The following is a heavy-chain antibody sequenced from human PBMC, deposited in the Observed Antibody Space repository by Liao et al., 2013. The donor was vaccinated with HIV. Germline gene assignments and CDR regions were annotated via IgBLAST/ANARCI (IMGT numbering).Heavy chain of an antibody. Sequence: QVQLQESGPGLVKPSETLSLTCTVSGGSISGYYWSWIRQPAGEGLEWIGRIYSSGSTYYNPSLTSRVTMSVDRSKNQFSLKLSSVTAADTAVYYCARGLGTMVRGVITRFDYWGQGTLVTVSS. CDR2: IYSSGST. CDR1: GGSISGYY. D-gene: IGHD3-10*01. V-gene: IGHV4-4*07. CDR3: ARGLGTMVRGVITRFDY. J-gene: IGHJ4*02.